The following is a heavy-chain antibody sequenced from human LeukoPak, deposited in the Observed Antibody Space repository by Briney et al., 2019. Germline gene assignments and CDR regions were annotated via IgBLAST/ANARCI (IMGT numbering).Heavy chain of an antibody. V-gene: IGHV1-8*01. CDR2: MNPNSGNT. Sequence: GASVKVSCKASGYTFTSYDINWVRQATGQGLEWMGWMNPNSGNTGYAQKFQGRVTMTRNTSISTAYMELSSLRSEDTAVYYCARVPACGWYEVRCARYYYYGMDVWGQGTTVTVSS. CDR3: ARVPACGWYEVRCARYYYYGMDV. J-gene: IGHJ6*02. D-gene: IGHD6-19*01. CDR1: GYTFTSYD.